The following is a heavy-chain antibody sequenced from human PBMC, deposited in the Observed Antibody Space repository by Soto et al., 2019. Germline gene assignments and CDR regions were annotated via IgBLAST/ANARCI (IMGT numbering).Heavy chain of an antibody. CDR1: GFSLSTSGVG. D-gene: IGHD2-15*01. J-gene: IGHJ5*02. CDR3: AHSGFRCSGGSCYSFDP. V-gene: IGHV2-5*02. Sequence: QITLKESGPTLVKPTQTLTLTCTFSGFSLSTSGVGVGWIRQPPGKALEWLALIYWDDDKRYSPSLKSRLTITKXXSXNXGVLTMTNMAPVDTATYYCAHSGFRCSGGSCYSFDPWGQGTLVTVSS. CDR2: IYWDDDK.